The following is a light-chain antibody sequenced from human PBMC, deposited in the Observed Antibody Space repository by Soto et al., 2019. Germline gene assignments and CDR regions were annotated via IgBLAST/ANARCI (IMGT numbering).Light chain of an antibody. Sequence: QSVLTQPASVSGSPGQSINISCTGITNDDGGHNYVSWYQQHPGKAPKFIIYEVSNRPSGVSNRFSGSKSGNTASLTISGLQAEDEAHYYCRSFSSYNTWVFGGGTKLTVL. CDR1: TNDDGGHNY. CDR3: RSFSSYNTWV. J-gene: IGLJ3*02. V-gene: IGLV2-14*01. CDR2: EVS.